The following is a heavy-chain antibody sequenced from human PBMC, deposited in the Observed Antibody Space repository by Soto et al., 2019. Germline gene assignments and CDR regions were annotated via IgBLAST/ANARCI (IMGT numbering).Heavy chain of an antibody. CDR1: GDSITNNNW. D-gene: IGHD6-19*01. J-gene: IGHJ4*02. CDR3: PRENGHMGISVAALDY. Sequence: QVQLQESGPGLVKPSGTLSLTCAVSGDSITNNNWWTWVRQPPGKGLEWVGEIHHRGSTNYAPSLRGRVAISLGQSTNQFSLMLTSGTAADTAVYYCPRENGHMGISVAALDYWGQGILVSVSS. V-gene: IGHV4-4*02. CDR2: IHHRGST.